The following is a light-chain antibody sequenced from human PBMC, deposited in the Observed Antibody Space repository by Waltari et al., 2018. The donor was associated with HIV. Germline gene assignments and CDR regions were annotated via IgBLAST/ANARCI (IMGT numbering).Light chain of an antibody. J-gene: IGLJ3*02. V-gene: IGLV2-11*01. Sequence: QSALTQPRSVSGSPGQSVTISCTGTSSDVGDYNYVSWYQQHPGKAPKLMIFDVNKRPSGVPDRFSGSKYVNTASLTIAGLQAEDEADYYCCSYADDYTWVFGGGTKLTVL. CDR1: SSDVGDYNY. CDR2: DVN. CDR3: CSYADDYTWV.